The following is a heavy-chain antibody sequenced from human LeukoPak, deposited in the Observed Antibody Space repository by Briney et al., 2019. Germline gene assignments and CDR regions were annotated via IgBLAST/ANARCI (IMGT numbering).Heavy chain of an antibody. D-gene: IGHD6-13*01. V-gene: IGHV3-23*01. Sequence: GGSLRLSCKAPGLTFTNNAWMWAGKPQGKGLKGFSTLTGYGGAYYADSGEGRFIISRDISKNTMFLQMYSLRAEDTAVYYCAKGAAAGKVDWFDPWGQGTLVTVSS. CDR3: AKGAAAGKVDWFDP. CDR1: GLTFTNNA. J-gene: IGHJ5*02. CDR2: LTGYGGA.